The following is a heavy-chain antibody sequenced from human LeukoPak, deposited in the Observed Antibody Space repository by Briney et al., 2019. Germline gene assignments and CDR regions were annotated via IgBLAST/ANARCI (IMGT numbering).Heavy chain of an antibody. Sequence: PGGSLRLSCAASGFTFSSYWMSWVRQAPGKGLEWVANIKQDGSEKYYVDSVKGRFTISRDNAKNSLYLQMNSLRAEDTAVYYCARVSDDILTGYYWYYFDYWGQGTLVTVSS. D-gene: IGHD3-9*01. CDR1: GFTFSSYW. J-gene: IGHJ4*02. V-gene: IGHV3-7*01. CDR2: IKQDGSEK. CDR3: ARVSDDILTGYYWYYFDY.